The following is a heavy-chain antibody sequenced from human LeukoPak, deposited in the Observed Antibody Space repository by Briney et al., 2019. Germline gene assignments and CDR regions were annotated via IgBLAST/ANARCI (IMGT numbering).Heavy chain of an antibody. CDR1: GYTFTSYG. Sequence: WASVKVSCKASGYTFTSYGISWVRQAPGRGLEWMGWISAYNGNTNYAQKLQGRVTMTTDTSTSTAYMELRSLRSDDTAVYYCARDPKYCSSTSCYPLDYWGQGTLVTVSS. CDR2: ISAYNGNT. J-gene: IGHJ4*02. V-gene: IGHV1-18*01. D-gene: IGHD2-2*01. CDR3: ARDPKYCSSTSCYPLDY.